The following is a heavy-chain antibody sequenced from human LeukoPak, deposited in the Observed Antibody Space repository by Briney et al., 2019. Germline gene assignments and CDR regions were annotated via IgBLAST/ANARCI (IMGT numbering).Heavy chain of an antibody. D-gene: IGHD2-2*01. CDR1: GVSISRDH. J-gene: IGHJ6*02. V-gene: IGHV4-59*08. CDR2: IYYSGST. CDR3: ARHRALADIVLVPTAMRRYGMDV. Sequence: SETLSLTCTVSGVSISRDHWSWPRQPPGKGREGVGCIYYSGSTNYNPSLKSRVTISVDTSTNHYSLKLSPVTAADTAVYYCARHRALADIVLVPTAMRRYGMDVWGQGTTVTVSS.